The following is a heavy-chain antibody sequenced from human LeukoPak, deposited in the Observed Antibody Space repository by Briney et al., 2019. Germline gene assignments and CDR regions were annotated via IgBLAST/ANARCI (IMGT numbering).Heavy chain of an antibody. Sequence: GGSLRLSCAASGFTFSTYSMNWVRQAPGKGLEWVSCISTRSTYIYYADSVKGRFTISRDNAKNSLYLQMNSLRAEDMAVYYCARARGRSINDAFDIWGQGTMVTVSS. CDR3: ARARGRSINDAFDI. V-gene: IGHV3-21*01. D-gene: IGHD3-16*01. CDR1: GFTFSTYS. J-gene: IGHJ3*02. CDR2: ISTRSTYI.